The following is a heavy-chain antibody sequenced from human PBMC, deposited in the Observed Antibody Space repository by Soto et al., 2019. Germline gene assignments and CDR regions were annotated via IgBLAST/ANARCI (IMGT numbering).Heavy chain of an antibody. CDR2: MNPNSGDT. V-gene: IGHV1-8*01. D-gene: IGHD3-10*01. J-gene: IGHJ4*02. CDR1: GYTFTSYE. CDR3: ARGELLWCGELLR. Sequence: QVQLVQSGAEVKKPGASVKVSCKASGYTFTSYEINWVRQATGQGLEWMGWMNPNSGDTGYAQKFQGRVTMTRNTSISTAYMELSSLRSEDAAVYYCARGELLWCGELLRWGEGTLVTVSS.